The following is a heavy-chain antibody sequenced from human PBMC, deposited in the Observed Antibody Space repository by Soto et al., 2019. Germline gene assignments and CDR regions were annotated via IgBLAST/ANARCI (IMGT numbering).Heavy chain of an antibody. CDR2: ISWNSGSI. CDR3: ARRASR. Sequence: PGGSLRLSCAASGFTFDDYAIHWVRQAPGKGLEWVSGISWNSGSIGYADSVKGRFTISRDNANNSLFLQMNSLRAEDTAVYYCARRASRWGQGTMVTVSS. J-gene: IGHJ3*01. CDR1: GFTFDDYA. D-gene: IGHD1-26*01. V-gene: IGHV3-9*01.